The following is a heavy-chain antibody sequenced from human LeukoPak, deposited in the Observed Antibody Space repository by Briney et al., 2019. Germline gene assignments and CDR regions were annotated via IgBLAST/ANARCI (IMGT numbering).Heavy chain of an antibody. CDR1: GFSFSSYW. CDR2: MKYDGSEK. D-gene: IGHD6-13*01. Sequence: GGSLRLSCAASGFSFSSYWMSWVRQAPGKGLEWVSNMKYDGSEKYYVDSVKGRFTISRDNAKNSLYLQVHSLRAKDTAVYYCARDIEAAGLFLDYWGQGTLVTVSS. V-gene: IGHV3-7*01. J-gene: IGHJ4*02. CDR3: ARDIEAAGLFLDY.